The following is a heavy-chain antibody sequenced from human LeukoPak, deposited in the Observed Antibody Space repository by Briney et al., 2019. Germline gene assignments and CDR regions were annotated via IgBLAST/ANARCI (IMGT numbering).Heavy chain of an antibody. J-gene: IGHJ4*02. Sequence: ASVRVSCKASGYTFTSYGISWVRQAPGQGLEWMGWISAYNGNTNYAQKLQGRVTMTTDTSTSTAYMELRSLRSDDTAVYYCARERSPRYDFWSGYYRSNFDYWGQGTLVTVSS. CDR1: GYTFTSYG. D-gene: IGHD3-3*01. V-gene: IGHV1-18*01. CDR3: ARERSPRYDFWSGYYRSNFDY. CDR2: ISAYNGNT.